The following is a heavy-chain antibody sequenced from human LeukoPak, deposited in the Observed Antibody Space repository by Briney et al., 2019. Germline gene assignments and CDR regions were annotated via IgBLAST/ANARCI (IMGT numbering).Heavy chain of an antibody. Sequence: SVKVSCKASVGTFSTYAIRWVRQAPGQGLEWMGGIIPLFGIPNYAQKFQGGVTITTDESTSTAYRELSSLRSEDTAVYYCARSDTSGYHNTPIDYWGQGTLVTVSS. CDR1: VGTFSTYA. D-gene: IGHD3-22*01. CDR2: IIPLFGIP. J-gene: IGHJ4*02. CDR3: ARSDTSGYHNTPIDY. V-gene: IGHV1-69*05.